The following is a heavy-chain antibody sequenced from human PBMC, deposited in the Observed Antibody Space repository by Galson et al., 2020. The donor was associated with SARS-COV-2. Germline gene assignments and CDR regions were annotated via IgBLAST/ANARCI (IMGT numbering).Heavy chain of an antibody. CDR3: ARGAGRTYYDGVDV. D-gene: IGHD3-10*01. J-gene: IGHJ6*02. CDR1: GGSIDSSGYY. Sequence: ASETLSLTCSLSGGSIDSSGYYWCWIRQHPWKGLEWIGYSHYNGNSYYNPSRKSRLTISVDTSAGQFSLSLSSVTAAATAVYYCARGAGRTYYDGVDVWGRGATVTVSS. CDR2: SHYNGNS. V-gene: IGHV4-31*03.